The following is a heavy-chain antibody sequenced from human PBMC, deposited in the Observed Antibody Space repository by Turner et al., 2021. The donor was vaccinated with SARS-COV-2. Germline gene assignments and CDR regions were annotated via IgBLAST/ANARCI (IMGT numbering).Heavy chain of an antibody. V-gene: IGHV4-34*01. CDR3: ARAKGPSLYRSYYNPTFFDP. CDR1: GGSFSGFY. CDR2: INDSGST. D-gene: IGHD1-26*01. J-gene: IGHJ5*02. Sequence: QVQLQQWGAGLLKTSETLSLTCDVHGGSFSGFYWTWIRQSPGKGLEWIGEINDSGSTTYNPSLKSRLTISVDTSKNQFSLKLTSVTAADTAVYYCARAKGPSLYRSYYNPTFFDPWGQGILFTVSS.